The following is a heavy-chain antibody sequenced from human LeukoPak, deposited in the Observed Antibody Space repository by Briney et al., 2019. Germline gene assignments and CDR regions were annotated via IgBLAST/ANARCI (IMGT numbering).Heavy chain of an antibody. CDR1: GGSISSSSYY. CDR3: ARHFNGYGGNSDY. J-gene: IGHJ4*02. CDR2: IYYREST. Sequence: PSETLSLTCPVSGGSISSSSYYWGGMRQPPGNGLERIGSIYYRESTYYNPALKSRVTISVDTSKNQFSLKLSSVTAADTAVYYCARHFNGYGGNSDYWGQGTLVTVSS. D-gene: IGHD4-23*01. V-gene: IGHV4-39*01.